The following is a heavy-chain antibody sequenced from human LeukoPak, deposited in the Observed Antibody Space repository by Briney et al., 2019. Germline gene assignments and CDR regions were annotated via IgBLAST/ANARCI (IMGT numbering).Heavy chain of an antibody. J-gene: IGHJ5*02. CDR2: INPNSGGT. Sequence: ASVKVSCKASGYTFTGYYMHWVRQAPGQGLEWMGWINPNSGGTNYAQKFQGRVTMTRDTSISTAYMELSRLRSDDTAVYYCARVRIAAAGSRGNWLDPWGQGTLVTVSS. V-gene: IGHV1-2*02. D-gene: IGHD6-13*01. CDR3: ARVRIAAAGSRGNWLDP. CDR1: GYTFTGYY.